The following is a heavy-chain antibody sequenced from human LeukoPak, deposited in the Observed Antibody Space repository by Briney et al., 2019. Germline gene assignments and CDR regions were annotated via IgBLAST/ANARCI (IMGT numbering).Heavy chain of an antibody. J-gene: IGHJ4*02. CDR1: GGSFSGYY. V-gene: IGHV4-34*01. CDR2: INHSGST. CDR3: ARLGGYCSSTSCPTDY. Sequence: SETLSLTCAVYGGSFSGYYWSWIRQPPGKGLEWIGEINHSGSTNYNPSLKSRVTISVDTSKNQFSLKLSSVTAADTAVYYCARLGGYCSSTSCPTDYWGRGTLVTVSS. D-gene: IGHD2-2*01.